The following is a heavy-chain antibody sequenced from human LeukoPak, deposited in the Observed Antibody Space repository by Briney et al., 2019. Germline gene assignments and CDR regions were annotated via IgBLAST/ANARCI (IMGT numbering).Heavy chain of an antibody. CDR3: ASLTYYDFWSGYYTWNYFDY. CDR1: GGTFSSYA. CDR2: IIPIFGTA. D-gene: IGHD3-3*01. V-gene: IGHV1-69*01. Sequence: SVKVSCKASGGTFSSYAISWVRQAPGQGLEWMGGIIPIFGTANYAQKFQGRVTITADESTSTVYMELSSLRSEDTAVYYCASLTYYDFWSGYYTWNYFDYWGQGTLVTVSS. J-gene: IGHJ4*02.